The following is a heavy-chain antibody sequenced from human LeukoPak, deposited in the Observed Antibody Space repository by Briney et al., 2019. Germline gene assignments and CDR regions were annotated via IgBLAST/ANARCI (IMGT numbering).Heavy chain of an antibody. CDR2: IYYTGST. V-gene: IGHV4-59*11. Sequence: SSETLSLTCTVSGGSISSHFWSWVRQPPGKGLEWIGSIYYTGSTNYNPSLKSRITMSVDTSKNQFSLKLNSVTAADTAVYYCARSYNSGSYYPYYFDYWGQGTLVTVSS. J-gene: IGHJ4*02. CDR3: ARSYNSGSYYPYYFDY. CDR1: GGSISSHF. D-gene: IGHD3-10*01.